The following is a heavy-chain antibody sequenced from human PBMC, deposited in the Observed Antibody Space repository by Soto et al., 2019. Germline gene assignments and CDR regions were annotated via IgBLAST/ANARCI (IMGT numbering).Heavy chain of an antibody. CDR3: ATRTDYYYGSGSLGGMDV. V-gene: IGHV4-31*03. CDR1: GGSISSGAYY. CDR2: IYYSGST. Sequence: QVQLQESGPGLVKPSQTLSLTCTVSGGSISSGAYYWSWIRQHPGKGLEWIGYIYYSGSTYYNPSRKSRVTISVDTSKNQFSLKLSSVTAADTAVYYCATRTDYYYGSGSLGGMDVWGQGTTVTVSS. D-gene: IGHD3-10*01. J-gene: IGHJ6*02.